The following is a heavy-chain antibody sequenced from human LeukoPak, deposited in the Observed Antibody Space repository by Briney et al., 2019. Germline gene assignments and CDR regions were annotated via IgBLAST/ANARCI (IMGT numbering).Heavy chain of an antibody. V-gene: IGHV4-38-2*02. J-gene: IGHJ5*02. Sequence: SETLSLTCTVSGYSISSGYYWGWIRQPPGKGLEWIGSIYHSGSTYYNPSLKSRVTISVDTSKNQFSLKLSSVTAADTAVYYCARGSVDYYDSSGYSNWFDPWGQGTLVTVSS. D-gene: IGHD3-22*01. CDR1: GYSISSGYY. CDR2: IYHSGST. CDR3: ARGSVDYYDSSGYSNWFDP.